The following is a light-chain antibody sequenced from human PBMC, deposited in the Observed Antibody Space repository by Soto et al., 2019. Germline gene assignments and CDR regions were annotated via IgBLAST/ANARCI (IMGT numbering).Light chain of an antibody. CDR3: QQYNNWPRT. V-gene: IGKV3-15*01. Sequence: EIVLTQSPATLSLSPGERATLSCRASQGVSSDLAWYHQKPGQAPRLLIYGASTRATGIPARFSGSGSGTEFTLTINSLQSEDFAVYYCQQYNNWPRTFGQGTKVDIK. CDR1: QGVSSD. J-gene: IGKJ1*01. CDR2: GAS.